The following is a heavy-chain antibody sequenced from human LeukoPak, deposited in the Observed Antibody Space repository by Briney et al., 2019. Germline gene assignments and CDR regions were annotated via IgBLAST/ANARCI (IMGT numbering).Heavy chain of an antibody. Sequence: PGGSLRLSCAVSGFTFTTYGMQWVRQAPGKGLEWVAVIWYDGSIKYYADSVKGRFTISRDNSKNTLSLQMNSLRAEDTAVYYCARVISGRYPADYWGQGTLVTVSS. CDR2: IWYDGSIK. D-gene: IGHD1-26*01. CDR1: GFTFTTYG. V-gene: IGHV3-33*01. J-gene: IGHJ4*02. CDR3: ARVISGRYPADY.